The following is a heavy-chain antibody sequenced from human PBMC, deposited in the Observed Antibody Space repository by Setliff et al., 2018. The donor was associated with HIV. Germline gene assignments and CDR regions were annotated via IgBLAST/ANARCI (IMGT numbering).Heavy chain of an antibody. CDR1: GGSISGYY. Sequence: PSETLSLTCTVSGGSISGYYWSWIRQPPGKGLEWIGYIYTSGSTYYNPSLESRVTISADMSKNQFSLKLSSVTAADTAVYYCARRHNDYSLYYFDSWGQGTLVTVSS. J-gene: IGHJ4*02. D-gene: IGHD5-12*01. CDR3: ARRHNDYSLYYFDS. CDR2: IYTSGST. V-gene: IGHV4-4*08.